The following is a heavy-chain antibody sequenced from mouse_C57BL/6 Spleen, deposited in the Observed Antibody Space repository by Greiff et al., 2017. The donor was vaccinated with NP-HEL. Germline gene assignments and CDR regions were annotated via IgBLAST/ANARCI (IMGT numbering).Heavy chain of an antibody. CDR2: IDPSDSYT. Sequence: QVQLQQPGAELVRPGTSVKLSCKASGYTFTSYWMHWVKQRPGQGLEWIGVIDPSDSYTNYNQKFKGKATLTVDTSSSTAYMQLSSLTSEDSAVYYCASYYYGYAYAMDYWGQGTSVTVSS. CDR1: GYTFTSYW. CDR3: ASYYYGYAYAMDY. V-gene: IGHV1-59*01. D-gene: IGHD2-2*01. J-gene: IGHJ4*01.